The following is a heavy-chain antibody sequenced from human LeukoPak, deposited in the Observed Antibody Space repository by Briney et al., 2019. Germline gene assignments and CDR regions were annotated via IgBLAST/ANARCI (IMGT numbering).Heavy chain of an antibody. Sequence: GGSLRVSCAASGFTFSSYSMNWVRQAPGNGLEWVSSISSSSSYIYYADSVKGRFTISRDNAKNSLYLQMNSLRAEDTAVYYCARDSSSWLDYWGQGTLVTVSS. J-gene: IGHJ4*02. V-gene: IGHV3-21*01. CDR3: ARDSSSWLDY. CDR1: GFTFSSYS. D-gene: IGHD6-13*01. CDR2: ISSSSSYI.